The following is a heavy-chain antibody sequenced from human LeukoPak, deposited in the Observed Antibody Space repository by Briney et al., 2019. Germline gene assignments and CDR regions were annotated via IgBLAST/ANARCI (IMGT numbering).Heavy chain of an antibody. CDR1: GFTLSPYW. Sequence: GGSLRLSCAASGFTLSPYWMSWVRQAPGKGLEWVATISEDGSEKYYVDSVKGRFSVSRDNAKNSLYLEMNSLRAEDTAVYHCARLALFYGLGVIWGQGTMVTVSS. J-gene: IGHJ3*02. CDR3: ARLALFYGLGVI. CDR2: ISEDGSEK. V-gene: IGHV3-7*01. D-gene: IGHD3-10*01.